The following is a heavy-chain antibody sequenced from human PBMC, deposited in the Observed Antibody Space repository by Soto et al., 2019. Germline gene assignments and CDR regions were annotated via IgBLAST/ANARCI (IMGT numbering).Heavy chain of an antibody. CDR3: ARGGSDIVDIVVVPAAMPAYFH. J-gene: IGHJ4*02. CDR2: IYYSGST. Sequence: PSETLSFTCTVSGGAISSGGYYWSWIRQHPGKGLEWIGYIYYSGSTYYNPSLKSRVTISVDTSKNQFSLKLSSVTAEDTAVYYCARGGSDIVDIVVVPAAMPAYFHWGQGTLVKVSS. D-gene: IGHD2-2*03. CDR1: GGAISSGGYY. V-gene: IGHV4-31*03.